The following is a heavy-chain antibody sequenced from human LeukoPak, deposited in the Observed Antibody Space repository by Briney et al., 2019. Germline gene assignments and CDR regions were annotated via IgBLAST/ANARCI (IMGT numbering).Heavy chain of an antibody. J-gene: IGHJ4*02. CDR2: ISSSSSYI. Sequence: GGSLRLSCAASGFTFSSYSMNWVRQAPGKGLEWVSSISSSSSYIYYADSVKGRFTISRDNAKNSLYLQMNSLRAEDTAVYYCARAGLDTAMVSLYFDYWGQGTLVTVSS. CDR1: GFTFSSYS. D-gene: IGHD5-18*01. V-gene: IGHV3-21*01. CDR3: ARAGLDTAMVSLYFDY.